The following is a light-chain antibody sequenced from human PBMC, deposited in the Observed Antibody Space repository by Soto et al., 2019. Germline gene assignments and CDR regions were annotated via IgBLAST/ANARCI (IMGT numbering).Light chain of an antibody. Sequence: EIVMTQSPATMSVSPGDRATLSCRASQSVRSKLAWYQQKPGQAPRLLIYAASTRASGIPTRFSGSGSGTEYSLTINSLQSEDFAVYYCLQYDNWPPWTFGQGTKVEIK. CDR3: LQYDNWPPWT. CDR1: QSVRSK. V-gene: IGKV3D-15*01. CDR2: AAS. J-gene: IGKJ1*01.